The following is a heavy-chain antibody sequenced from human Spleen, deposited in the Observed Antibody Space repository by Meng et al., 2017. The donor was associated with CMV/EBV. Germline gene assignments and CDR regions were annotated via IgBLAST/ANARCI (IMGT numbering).Heavy chain of an antibody. J-gene: IGHJ6*02. CDR2: INWNGGST. Sequence: GESLKISCAASGFTFDDYGMSWVRQAPGKGLEWVSGINWNGGSTGYTDSVKGRFTISRDNAKNSLYLQMNSLRAEDTALYYCAREVLTGTTSGLGYYYGMDVWGQGTTVTVS. CDR1: GFTFDDYG. D-gene: IGHD1-7*01. CDR3: AREVLTGTTSGLGYYYGMDV. V-gene: IGHV3-20*04.